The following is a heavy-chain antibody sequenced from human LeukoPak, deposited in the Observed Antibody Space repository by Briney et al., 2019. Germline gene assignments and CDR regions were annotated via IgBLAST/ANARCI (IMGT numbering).Heavy chain of an antibody. CDR3: ARYGATYYYYYMDV. J-gene: IGHJ6*03. V-gene: IGHV4-34*01. Sequence: SETLSLTCAVYGGSFSAYYWSWIRQPPGKGLEWIGEINHSGSTNYNPSLKSRVTISVDTSKNQFSLRLSSVTAADTAVYYCARYGATYYYYYMDVWGKGTTVTISS. CDR1: GGSFSAYY. D-gene: IGHD1-26*01. CDR2: INHSGST.